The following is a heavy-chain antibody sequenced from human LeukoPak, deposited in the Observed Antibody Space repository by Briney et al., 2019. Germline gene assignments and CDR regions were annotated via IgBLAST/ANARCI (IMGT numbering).Heavy chain of an antibody. CDR2: IYYSGST. CDR1: GGSISSYY. CDR3: ARGHGGQEYYFDY. V-gene: IGHV4-59*08. D-gene: IGHD2-15*01. J-gene: IGHJ4*02. Sequence: SETLSLTCTVSGGSISSYYWSWIRQPPGKGLEWIGYIYYSGSTNYNPSLKSRVTISVDTSKNQFSLKLSSVTAADTAVYYCARGHGGQEYYFDYWGQGTLVTVSS.